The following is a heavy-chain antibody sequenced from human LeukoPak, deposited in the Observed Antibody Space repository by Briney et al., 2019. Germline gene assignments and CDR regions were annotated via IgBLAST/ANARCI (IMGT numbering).Heavy chain of an antibody. D-gene: IGHD3-3*01. Sequence: ASETLSLTCAVYGGSFSGYYWGWIRQPPGKGLEWIGSIYYSGSTYYNPSLKSRVTISVDTSKNQFSLKLSSVTAADTAVYYCARHQWGPTTYYDFWSGFNWFDPWGQGTLVTVSS. CDR3: ARHQWGPTTYYDFWSGFNWFDP. CDR1: GGSFSGYY. V-gene: IGHV4-39*01. J-gene: IGHJ5*02. CDR2: IYYSGST.